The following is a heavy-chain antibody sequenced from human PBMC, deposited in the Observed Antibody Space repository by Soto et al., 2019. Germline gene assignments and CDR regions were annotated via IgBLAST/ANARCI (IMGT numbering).Heavy chain of an antibody. CDR1: GFTFSNYG. CDR3: AKPCREYSHGSVAIGDAFDV. D-gene: IGHD5-18*01. V-gene: IGHV3-30*18. Sequence: QVQLVESGGGVVQPGRSLRLSCAASGFTFSNYGMHWVRQAPGKGQEWVAVISYDGRNKYYADSVKGRFTISRDSSKNTLYLQMNSLRAEDTALYYCAKPCREYSHGSVAIGDAFDVWGQGTMVTVSS. J-gene: IGHJ3*01. CDR2: ISYDGRNK.